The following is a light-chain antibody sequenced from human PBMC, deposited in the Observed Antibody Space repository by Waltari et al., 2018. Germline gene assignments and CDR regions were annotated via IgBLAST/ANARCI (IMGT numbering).Light chain of an antibody. CDR1: EPIGSG. CDR2: RAS. Sequence: TVVTQSPATLSVSPGERATLSCRTSEPIGSGLAWYQQKPGQAPRLLIYRASTRAAGIPDRFSGFGSETEFTLTISSLQSEDSAVYYCQQYNRWPPGTFGQGTKVEI. CDR3: QQYNRWPPGT. V-gene: IGKV3D-15*01. J-gene: IGKJ1*01.